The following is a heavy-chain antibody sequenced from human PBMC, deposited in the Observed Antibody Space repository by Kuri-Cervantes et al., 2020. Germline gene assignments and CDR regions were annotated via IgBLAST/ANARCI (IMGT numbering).Heavy chain of an antibody. CDR2: ISCNIGVV. CDR3: AKVYGYKSGWLDY. J-gene: IGHJ4*02. CDR1: RFTFDDYA. V-gene: IGHV3-9*01. Sequence: GGSLRLSCAASRFTFDDYAMHWVRQAPGRGLEWVSGISCNIGVVSYADAVKGRLTISRDHAKNSLYLQMNSLRAEDTALYYCAKVYGYKSGWLDYWGRGTLVTVSS. D-gene: IGHD6-19*01.